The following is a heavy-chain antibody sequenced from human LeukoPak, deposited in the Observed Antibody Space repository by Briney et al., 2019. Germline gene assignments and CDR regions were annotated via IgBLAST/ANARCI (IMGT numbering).Heavy chain of an antibody. Sequence: GGSLRLTCAASGFTFSSYSMNWVRQAPGKGLEWLSFISSSRSTIYYTDSVKGRFTISRDNAKNPLYLQMNDLRAEDTAVYYCARDFGVHGDYARLGYWGQGTLVTVSS. V-gene: IGHV3-48*01. CDR3: ARDFGVHGDYARLGY. CDR1: GFTFSSYS. D-gene: IGHD4-17*01. CDR2: ISSSRSTI. J-gene: IGHJ4*02.